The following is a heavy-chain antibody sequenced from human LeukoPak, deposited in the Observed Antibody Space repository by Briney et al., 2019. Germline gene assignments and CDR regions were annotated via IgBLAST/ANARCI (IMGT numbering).Heavy chain of an antibody. CDR1: GGSISTYY. CDR3: ARGGAARLHFQN. V-gene: IGHV4-59*01. CDR2: IYHSGST. J-gene: IGHJ1*01. Sequence: SETLSLTCTVSGGSISTYYWNWIRQPPGKGLEWIGYIYHSGSTNYNPSLQSRVTISVDTSKNQFSLNLDSVTAADTAVYYCARGGAARLHFQNWGQGTLVTVSS. D-gene: IGHD6-6*01.